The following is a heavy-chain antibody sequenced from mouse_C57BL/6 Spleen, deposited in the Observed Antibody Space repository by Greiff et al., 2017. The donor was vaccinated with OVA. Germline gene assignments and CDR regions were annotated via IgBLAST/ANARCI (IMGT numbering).Heavy chain of an antibody. J-gene: IGHJ3*01. V-gene: IGHV5-4*01. D-gene: IGHD4-1*01. CDR3: ARDSTGTGFAY. CDR2: ISDGGSYT. CDR1: GFTFSSYA. Sequence: EVQRVESGGGLVKPGGSLKLSCAASGFTFSSYAMSWVRQTPEKRLEWVATISDGGSYTYYPDNVKGRFTISRDNAKNNLYLQMSHLKSEDTAMYYCARDSTGTGFAYWGQGTLVTVSA.